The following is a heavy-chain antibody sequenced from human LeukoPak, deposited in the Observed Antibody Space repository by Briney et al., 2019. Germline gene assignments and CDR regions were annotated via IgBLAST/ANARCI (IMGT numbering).Heavy chain of an antibody. CDR3: ARDLPIRGQH. CDR2: ISYDGSNK. J-gene: IGHJ1*01. V-gene: IGHV3-30-3*01. Sequence: GGSLRLSCAASGFTLSSYAMHWVRQAPGKGLEWVAVISYDGSNKYYADSVKGRFTISRDNSKNTLYLQMNSLRAEDTAVYYCARDLPIRGQHWGQGTLVTVSS. D-gene: IGHD3-10*01. CDR1: GFTLSSYA.